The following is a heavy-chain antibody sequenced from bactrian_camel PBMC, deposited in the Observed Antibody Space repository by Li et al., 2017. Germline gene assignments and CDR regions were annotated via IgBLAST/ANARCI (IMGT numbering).Heavy chain of an antibody. CDR3: ATDLPPVVAGPSHG. CDR2: LRTNTESAGDFA. J-gene: IGHJ4*01. CDR1: GFTFSNVY. V-gene: IGHV3S1*01. Sequence: HVQLVESGGGLVQPGGSLRLSCAASGFTFSNVYILWVRQAPGKGLECISTLRTNTESAGDFASYADSVKGRFTLSRDSARNTMYLQMNSLKSEDTALYFCATDLPPVVAGPSHGWGQGTQVTVS. D-gene: IGHD6*01.